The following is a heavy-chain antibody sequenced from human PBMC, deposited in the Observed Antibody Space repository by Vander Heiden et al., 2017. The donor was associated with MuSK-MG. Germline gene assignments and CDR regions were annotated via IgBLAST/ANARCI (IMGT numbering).Heavy chain of an antibody. CDR1: GGSISSGGYY. D-gene: IGHD3-3*01. Sequence: QVQLQESGPGLVKPSQTLSLTCTVSGGSISSGGYYWSWIRQSPGKGLEGIGYIYYSGRTYHNPPRKFRVTISVDTSKNQFALKLSSVPAADTALDYCARVDFVSGDGEDAFDIWGQGTLGNVSS. CDR3: ARVDFVSGDGEDAFDI. V-gene: IGHV4-30-4*01. CDR2: IYYSGRT. J-gene: IGHJ3*02.